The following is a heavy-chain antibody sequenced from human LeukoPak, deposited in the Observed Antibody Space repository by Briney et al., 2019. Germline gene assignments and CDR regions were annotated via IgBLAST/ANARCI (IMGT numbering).Heavy chain of an antibody. J-gene: IGHJ4*02. CDR3: AKDLPSYYYGSGSHHEPSRDY. D-gene: IGHD3-10*01. Sequence: GGSLRLSCAASGFTFSSYSMNWVRQAPGKGLEWVSSISRSSSYIYYADSVKGRFTVSRDNSKNTLYLQMNSLRAEDTAVYYCAKDLPSYYYGSGSHHEPSRDYWGQGTLVTVSS. V-gene: IGHV3-21*04. CDR2: ISRSSSYI. CDR1: GFTFSSYS.